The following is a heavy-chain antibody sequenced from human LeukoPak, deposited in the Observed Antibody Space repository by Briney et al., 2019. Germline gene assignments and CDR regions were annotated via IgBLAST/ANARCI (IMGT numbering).Heavy chain of an antibody. Sequence: GGSLRLSCAASGFTFSSYEMNWVRQAPGKGLEWVSNISPSGSSIYYADSVKGRFTISRDNAKNSLFLQMNSLRAEDTAVYYCASGGRISSWGQGTLVTVSS. D-gene: IGHD3-16*01. CDR3: ASGGRISS. V-gene: IGHV3-48*03. CDR2: ISPSGSSI. CDR1: GFTFSSYE. J-gene: IGHJ4*02.